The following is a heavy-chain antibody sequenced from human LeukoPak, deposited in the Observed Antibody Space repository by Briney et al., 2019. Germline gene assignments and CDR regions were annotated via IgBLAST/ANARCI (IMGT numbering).Heavy chain of an antibody. D-gene: IGHD3-10*01. Sequence: GASVKVSCKASGGTFSSYAISWVRQAPGQGLEWMGGIIPIFGTANYAQKFQGRVTITADESTSTAYMELSSLRSEDTAVYYCATSAEPTYYYHMDVWGKGTTVTISS. V-gene: IGHV1-69*13. CDR2: IIPIFGTA. CDR3: ATSAEPTYYYHMDV. CDR1: GGTFSSYA. J-gene: IGHJ6*03.